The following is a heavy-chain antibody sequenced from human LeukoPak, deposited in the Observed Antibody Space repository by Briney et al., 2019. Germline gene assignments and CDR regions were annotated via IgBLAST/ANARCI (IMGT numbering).Heavy chain of an antibody. Sequence: SETLSLTCAVYGGSSSGYYWSWIRQPPGKGLEWIGEINHSGSTNYNPSLKSRVTISVDTSKNQFSLKLSSVTAADMAVYYCARAGAAVAGRLFDYWGQGTLVTVSS. CDR3: ARAGAAVAGRLFDY. V-gene: IGHV4-34*01. CDR1: GGSSSGYY. J-gene: IGHJ4*02. CDR2: INHSGST. D-gene: IGHD6-19*01.